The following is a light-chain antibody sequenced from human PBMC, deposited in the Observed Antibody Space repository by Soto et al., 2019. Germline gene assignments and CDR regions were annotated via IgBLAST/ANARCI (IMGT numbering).Light chain of an antibody. V-gene: IGKV1-9*01. CDR2: AAS. J-gene: IGKJ1*01. Sequence: DIHLTHSPSFLSASVVDRVTITCRASQGISSYLAWYQQKPGKAPNLLVYAASTLQSGVPSRFSGSGSGTEFTLTISSLQPEDFATYYCQQLNNYPRTFGQGTKVDIK. CDR1: QGISSY. CDR3: QQLNNYPRT.